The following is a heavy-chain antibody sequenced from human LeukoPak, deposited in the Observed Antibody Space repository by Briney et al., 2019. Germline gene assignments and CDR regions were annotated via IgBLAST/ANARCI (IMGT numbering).Heavy chain of an antibody. D-gene: IGHD3-10*01. J-gene: IGHJ6*03. CDR1: GFTFRSYA. V-gene: IGHV3-64*01. Sequence: GGSLRLSCAVSGFTFRSYAMHWVRQAPGKGLEYVSAIDSNGRTTYYANSVKGRFTISRDNSKNTLYLQMDSLRVEDMAAYYCARRFGEYVNYMDVWGKGTTVTVSS. CDR2: IDSNGRTT. CDR3: ARRFGEYVNYMDV.